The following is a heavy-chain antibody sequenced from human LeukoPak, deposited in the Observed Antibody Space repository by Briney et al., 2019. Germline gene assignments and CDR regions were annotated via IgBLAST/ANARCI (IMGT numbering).Heavy chain of an antibody. V-gene: IGHV1-69*13. Sequence: SVKVSCKASGGTFSSYAISWVRQAPGQGLEWMGGIIPLFGTAHYEQKFQGRGTITADESTSTAYMELSSLRSEDTAVYYCARFLLDCSSTSCYDSNQNWFDPWGQGTLVTVSS. CDR1: GGTFSSYA. J-gene: IGHJ5*02. D-gene: IGHD2-2*01. CDR2: IIPLFGTA. CDR3: ARFLLDCSSTSCYDSNQNWFDP.